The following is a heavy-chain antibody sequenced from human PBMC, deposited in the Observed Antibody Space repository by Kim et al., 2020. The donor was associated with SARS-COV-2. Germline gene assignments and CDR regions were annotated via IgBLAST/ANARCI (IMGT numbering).Heavy chain of an antibody. Sequence: GGSLRLSCAASGFTFSSYSMNWVRQAPGKGLEWVSSISSSSSYIYYADSVKGRFTISRDNAKNSLYLQMNSLRAEDTAVYYCARDWSGSLITMVRGVIIQDRWGYYYYGMDVWGQGTTVTVSS. CDR1: GFTFSSYS. V-gene: IGHV3-21*01. D-gene: IGHD3-10*01. CDR2: ISSSSSYI. J-gene: IGHJ6*02. CDR3: ARDWSGSLITMVRGVIIQDRWGYYYYGMDV.